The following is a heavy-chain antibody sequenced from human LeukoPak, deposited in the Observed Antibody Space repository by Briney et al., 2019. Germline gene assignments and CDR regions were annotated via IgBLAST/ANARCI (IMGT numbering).Heavy chain of an antibody. V-gene: IGHV4-39*01. CDR2: IIYSGNT. CDR3: VRHFHGSEYVVDR. Sequence: SETLSLTCTACSGSISSTSYYWGWIRQPPGRGLEWIGGIIYSGNTYYNPSLKSRVTISVDTTKNQFSLKLTSVTAADTAVYFCVRHFHGSEYVVDRWGQGTLVTVSS. J-gene: IGHJ5*02. CDR1: SGSISSTSYY. D-gene: IGHD2-15*01.